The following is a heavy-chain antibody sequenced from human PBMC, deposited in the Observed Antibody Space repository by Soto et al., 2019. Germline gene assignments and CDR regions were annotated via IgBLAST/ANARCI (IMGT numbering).Heavy chain of an antibody. Sequence: SETLSLTCTVSGGSVISGRFYWIWIRQPPGKGLEWIGYIYYSGSTKYNSSLRSRVTISVDTSKNQFSLKLTSVTAADTAVYYCARSGSGSGWLGGQGTLVTVSS. V-gene: IGHV4-61*01. CDR2: IYYSGST. CDR3: ARSGSGSGWL. J-gene: IGHJ4*02. CDR1: GGSVISGRFY. D-gene: IGHD6-19*01.